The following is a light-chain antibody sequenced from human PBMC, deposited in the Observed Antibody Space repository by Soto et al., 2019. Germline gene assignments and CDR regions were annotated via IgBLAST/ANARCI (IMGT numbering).Light chain of an antibody. CDR3: QQLDSFPLT. CDR1: QGISGW. Sequence: DIQMTRSPSSVSASVGDRLTITCRASQGISGWLAWYQQKPGKAPNLLIYDASTLRNGVPSRFSGSGSGTYFILSINSLQPEDVATYYCQQLDSFPLTFGQGTRLEIK. V-gene: IGKV1-12*01. J-gene: IGKJ5*01. CDR2: DAS.